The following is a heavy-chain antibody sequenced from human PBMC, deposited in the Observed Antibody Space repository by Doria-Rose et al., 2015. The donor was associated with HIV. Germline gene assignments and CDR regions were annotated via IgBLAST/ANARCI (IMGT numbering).Heavy chain of an antibody. CDR3: ARIKSSRWYHKYYFDF. J-gene: IGHJ4*02. CDR2: LFSDDER. D-gene: IGHD6-13*01. Sequence: QVTLKESGPVLVKPTETLTLTCTVSGVSLSSPGMGVSWIRQPPGKALEWLANLFSDDERSYKTTLKSRLTISRGISKGQVVLTMTDMDPVDTATYYCARIKSSRWYHKYYFDFWGQGTLVIVSA. V-gene: IGHV2-26*01. CDR1: GVSLSSPGMG.